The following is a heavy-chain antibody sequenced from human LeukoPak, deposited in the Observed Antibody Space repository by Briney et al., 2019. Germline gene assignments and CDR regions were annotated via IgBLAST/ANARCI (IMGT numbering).Heavy chain of an antibody. CDR2: ISYDGSNK. J-gene: IGHJ4*02. V-gene: IGHV3-30-3*01. D-gene: IGHD3-3*01. Sequence: GGSLRLSCAASGFTFSSYAMHWVRQAPGKGLEWVAVISYDGSNKYYADSVKGRFTISRDNSKNTLYLQMNSLRAEDTAVYYCAKVGTIFGPRGSDYWGQGTLVTVSS. CDR1: GFTFSSYA. CDR3: AKVGTIFGPRGSDY.